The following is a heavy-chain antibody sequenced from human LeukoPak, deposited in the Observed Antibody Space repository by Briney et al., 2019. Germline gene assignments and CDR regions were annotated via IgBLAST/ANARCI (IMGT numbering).Heavy chain of an antibody. CDR1: GFTFSSYS. J-gene: IGHJ4*02. Sequence: PGGSLRLSCAASGFTFSSYSMNWVRQAPGKGLEWVSYISSSSSTIYYADSVKGRFTISRDNAKNSLYLQMNSLRAEDTAVYYCAGVGGVRGVDFDYWGQGTLVTVSS. CDR2: ISSSSSTI. V-gene: IGHV3-48*01. D-gene: IGHD3-10*01. CDR3: AGVGGVRGVDFDY.